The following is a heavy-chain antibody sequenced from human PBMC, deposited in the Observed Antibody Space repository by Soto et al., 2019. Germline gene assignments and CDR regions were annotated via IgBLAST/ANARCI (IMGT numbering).Heavy chain of an antibody. CDR2: IIPIFGTA. J-gene: IGHJ6*02. V-gene: IGHV1-69*01. D-gene: IGHD2-2*02. Sequence: QVQLVQSGAEVKKPGSSVKVSCKASGGTFSSYAISWVRQAPGQGLEWMGGIIPIFGTANYAQKFQGRVTITADESTSTAYMELSSLRSEDTAVYYCARGGGNLTVVVPAAILGYYYYGMDVWGQGTTVTVSS. CDR1: GGTFSSYA. CDR3: ARGGGNLTVVVPAAILGYYYYGMDV.